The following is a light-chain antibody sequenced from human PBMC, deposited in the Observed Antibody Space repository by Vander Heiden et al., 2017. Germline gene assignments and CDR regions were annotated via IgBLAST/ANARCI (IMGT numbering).Light chain of an antibody. Sequence: SSEVTQPLSVSVALGQTARITCGGHNIGLKNVHWYQQKPGQAPVLVIYTDTSRPSGIPERFSGSNSGNTATLTISRAQAGDEADYYCHVWDSSTEVFGTGTKVTVL. V-gene: IGLV3-9*01. CDR2: TDT. CDR3: HVWDSSTEV. J-gene: IGLJ1*01. CDR1: NIGLKN.